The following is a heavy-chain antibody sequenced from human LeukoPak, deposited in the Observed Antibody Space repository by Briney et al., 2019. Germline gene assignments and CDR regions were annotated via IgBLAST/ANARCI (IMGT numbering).Heavy chain of an antibody. CDR2: IKEDGSEK. Sequence: SGGSLRLSCTASGFTFSSTYMTWVRQVPGKGLEWVANIKEDGSEKFNVDSVKGRFTIARDNAKNSLYLQMNGLRAEDTAVYYCARGRGWLVDYWGQGTLVTVTS. CDR3: ARGRGWLVDY. J-gene: IGHJ4*02. D-gene: IGHD6-19*01. CDR1: GFTFSSTY. V-gene: IGHV3-7*05.